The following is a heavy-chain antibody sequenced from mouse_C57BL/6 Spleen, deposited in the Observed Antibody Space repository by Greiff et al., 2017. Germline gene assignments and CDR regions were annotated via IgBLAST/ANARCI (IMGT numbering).Heavy chain of an antibody. CDR1: GYTFTSYW. J-gene: IGHJ2*01. Sequence: QVQLQQPGAELVKPGASVKLSCKASGYTFTSYWMQWVKQRPGQGLEWIGEIDPSDSYTNYNQKFKGKATLTVDTSSSTAYMQLSSLTSEDSAVYYCERGRAEDYWGQGTTRTVSS. CDR2: IDPSDSYT. CDR3: ERGRAEDY. V-gene: IGHV1-50*01.